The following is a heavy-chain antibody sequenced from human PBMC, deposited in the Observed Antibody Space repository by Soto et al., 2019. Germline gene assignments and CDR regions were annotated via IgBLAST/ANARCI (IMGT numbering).Heavy chain of an antibody. V-gene: IGHV4-39*01. J-gene: IGHJ4*02. CDR2: FYYTGDT. CDR3: ERLLERLQYFDY. D-gene: IGHD1-1*01. CDR1: GASISSSGYY. Sequence: SETLSLTCTVSGASISSSGYYWGWIRQPPGKGLEWIGSFYYTGDTYYNPSLKSRVTISVDTSKNQFSLKLNSVTATDTAVYYCERLLERLQYFDYWGQGTLVTVSS.